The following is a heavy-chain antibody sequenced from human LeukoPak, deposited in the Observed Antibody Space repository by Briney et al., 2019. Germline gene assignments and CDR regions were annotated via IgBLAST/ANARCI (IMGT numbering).Heavy chain of an antibody. CDR1: GGSISSSSYY. Sequence: PSETLSLTCTVSGGSISSSSYYWGWIRQPPGKGLEWIGSIYYSGTTYYSPSLKSRVSISVDTSKNQFSLNLSSVTAADTAVYYCARSNVVVTAHHAFDTWGQGTMVTVSS. CDR3: ARSNVVVTAHHAFDT. V-gene: IGHV4-39*07. D-gene: IGHD2-21*02. J-gene: IGHJ3*02. CDR2: IYYSGTT.